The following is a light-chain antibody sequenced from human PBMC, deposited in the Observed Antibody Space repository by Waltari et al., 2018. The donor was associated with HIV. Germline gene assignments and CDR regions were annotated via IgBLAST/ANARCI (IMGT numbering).Light chain of an antibody. CDR1: DNNIKNYNY. CDR2: EVT. V-gene: IGLV2-8*01. J-gene: IGLJ2*01. CDR3: SSFAGTNKL. Sequence: QSALTQPPSASGSPGQSVNISCTGGDNNIKNYNYFSWYQQHSDKPPKLIIFEVTKRPSGVPDRFSGSRSGNTASLFVSGLQPEDEATYFCSSFAGTNKLFGGGTKLTVL.